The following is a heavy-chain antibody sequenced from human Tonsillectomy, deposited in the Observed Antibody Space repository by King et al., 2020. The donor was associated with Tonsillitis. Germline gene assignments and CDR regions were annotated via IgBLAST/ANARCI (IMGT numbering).Heavy chain of an antibody. Sequence: TLKESGPTLVEPTQTLTLTCTFSGFSLTTSGVGVGWIRQPPGKALEWLALIYWNDDKRYSPSLNSRLTVTKDTSKNQVVLTMTNMDPVDIATYYCARSGVSYDTSGYYNYFDYWGQGTLVTVSS. V-gene: IGHV2-5*01. CDR3: ARSGVSYDTSGYYNYFDY. CDR1: GFSLTTSGVG. D-gene: IGHD3-22*01. J-gene: IGHJ4*02. CDR2: IYWNDDK.